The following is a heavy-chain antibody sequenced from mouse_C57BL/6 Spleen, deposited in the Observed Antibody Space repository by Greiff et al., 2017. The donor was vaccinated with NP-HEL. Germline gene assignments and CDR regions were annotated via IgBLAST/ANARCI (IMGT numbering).Heavy chain of an antibody. D-gene: IGHD1-1*01. Sequence: QVQLQQSGPELVKPGASVKISCKASGYAFSSSWMNWVKQRPGKGLEWIGRIYPGDGDTNYNGKFKGKATLTADKSSRTAYMQLSRLTSKDSAVYFGEKEGGEDNGSREYFDDWGQGTTRKVSA. J-gene: IGHJ2*01. V-gene: IGHV1-82*01. CDR3: EKEGGEDNGSREYFDD. CDR2: IYPGDGDT. CDR1: GYAFSSSW.